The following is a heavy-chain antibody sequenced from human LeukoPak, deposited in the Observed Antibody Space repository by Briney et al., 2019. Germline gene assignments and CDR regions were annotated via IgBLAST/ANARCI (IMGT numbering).Heavy chain of an antibody. V-gene: IGHV3-23*01. J-gene: IGHJ6*02. Sequence: GGSLRLSCAASGFTFSSYAMSWVRQAPGKGLEWVSAISGSGGSTYYADSVKGRFTISRDNSKNTLYLQMNSLRAEDTAVYYCAKFLNYYGSGSYYKPLYYDMDVWGQGTTVTVSS. CDR3: AKFLNYYGSGSYYKPLYYDMDV. CDR2: ISGSGGST. D-gene: IGHD3-10*01. CDR1: GFTFSSYA.